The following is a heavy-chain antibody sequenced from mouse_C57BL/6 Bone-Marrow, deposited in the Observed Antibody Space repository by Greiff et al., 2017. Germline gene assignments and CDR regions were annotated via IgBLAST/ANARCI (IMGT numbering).Heavy chain of an antibody. J-gene: IGHJ4*01. V-gene: IGHV1-15*01. CDR1: GYTFTDYE. D-gene: IGHD6-1*01. Sequence: VQRVESGAELVRPGASVTLSCKASGYTFTDYEMHWVKQTPVHGLEWIGAIDPETGGTAYNQKFKGKAILTADKSSSTAYMELRSLTSEDSAVYYCTRWRGSSYAMDYWGQGTSVTVSS. CDR3: TRWRGSSYAMDY. CDR2: IDPETGGT.